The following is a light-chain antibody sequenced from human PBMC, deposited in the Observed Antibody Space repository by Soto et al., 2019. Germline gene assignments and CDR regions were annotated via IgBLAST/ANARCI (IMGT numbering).Light chain of an antibody. CDR2: DVT. CDR3: SSYTSSSINWL. J-gene: IGLJ3*02. Sequence: QAVLTQPSSVSGSPGQSITISCTGTSSDVGGYNYVSWYKQHPGKAPKLMIYDVTNRPSGVSDRFSGSKSGNTASLSISGLQAEDEADYYCSSYTSSSINWLFGGGTKLTVL. V-gene: IGLV2-14*03. CDR1: SSDVGGYNY.